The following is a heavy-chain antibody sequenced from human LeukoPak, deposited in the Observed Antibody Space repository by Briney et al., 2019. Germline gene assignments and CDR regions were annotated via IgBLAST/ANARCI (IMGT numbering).Heavy chain of an antibody. J-gene: IGHJ6*03. CDR3: ARLIVQFHYMDV. CDR1: GYSISSGYY. CDR2: IYHSGST. Sequence: SETLSLTCTVSGYSISSGYYWGWIRQPPGKGLEWIGSIYHSGSTNYNPSLKSRVTISVDTSKNQFSLKLSSVTAADTAVYYCARLIVQFHYMDVWGKGTTVTVSS. D-gene: IGHD3-22*01. V-gene: IGHV4-38-2*02.